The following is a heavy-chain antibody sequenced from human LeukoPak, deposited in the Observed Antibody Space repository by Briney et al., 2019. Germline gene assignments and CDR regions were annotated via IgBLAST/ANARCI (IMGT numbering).Heavy chain of an antibody. J-gene: IGHJ4*02. D-gene: IGHD3-9*01. CDR3: ARDKGYDILTYGY. CDR2: INPNSGGT. CDR1: GYTFTGYY. V-gene: IGHV1-2*02. Sequence: ASVKVSCEASGYTFTGYYMHWVRQAPGQGLEWMGWINPNSGGTNYAQKFQGRVTMTRDTSISTAYMGLSRLRSDDTAVYYCARDKGYDILTYGYWGQGTLVTVSS.